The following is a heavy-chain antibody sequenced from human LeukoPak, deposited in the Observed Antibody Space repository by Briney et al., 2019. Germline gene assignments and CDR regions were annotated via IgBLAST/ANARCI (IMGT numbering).Heavy chain of an antibody. V-gene: IGHV4-59*08. J-gene: IGHJ5*02. CDR1: GSSISSYY. Sequence: SETLSLTCTVSGSSISSYYWSWIRQPPGKGLEWIGYIYYSGSTNYNPSLKSRVTISVDTSKNQFSLKLSSVTAADTAVYYCARQSIFGVVPSNWFDPWGQGTLVTVSS. D-gene: IGHD3-3*01. CDR2: IYYSGST. CDR3: ARQSIFGVVPSNWFDP.